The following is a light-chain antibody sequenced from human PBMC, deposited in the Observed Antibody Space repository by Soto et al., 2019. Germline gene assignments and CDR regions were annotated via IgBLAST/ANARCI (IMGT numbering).Light chain of an antibody. CDR2: EVT. V-gene: IGLV2-14*01. J-gene: IGLJ2*01. Sequence: QSALTQPASVSGSPGQSITISCTGTSSDIGNYDYVSWYQHHPGKAPKLMISEVTNRPSGVSHRFSGSKSGNTASLTISGLEADDEADYYCSTYTSSSTRVVVYGGGTKPTVL. CDR1: SSDIGNYDY. CDR3: STYTSSSTRVVV.